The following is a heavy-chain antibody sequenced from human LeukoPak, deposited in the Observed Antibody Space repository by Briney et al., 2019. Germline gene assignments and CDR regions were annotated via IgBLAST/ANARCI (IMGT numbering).Heavy chain of an antibody. V-gene: IGHV4-59*08. CDR3: ARARTTYSNWFDP. Sequence: SETLSLTCTVSGGSISSYYWSWIRQPPGKGLEWIGYIYYSGSTNYNPSPKSRVTISVDTSKNQFSLKLSSVTAADTAVYYCARARTTYSNWFDPWGQGTLVTVSS. CDR2: IYYSGST. J-gene: IGHJ5*02. CDR1: GGSISSYY. D-gene: IGHD2-21*01.